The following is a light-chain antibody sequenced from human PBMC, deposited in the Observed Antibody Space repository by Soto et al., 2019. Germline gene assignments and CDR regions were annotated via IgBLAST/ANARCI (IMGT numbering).Light chain of an antibody. Sequence: IQLTQSPSSLSASVGGRDTFTCRASEDISSYLVWYQQKPGAAPKLLIYAASALQTGVPSRFTVSGSGTDYALSISSLQPEDTATYNCQQGYGTPFTFGQGTRLEIK. V-gene: IGKV1-39*01. J-gene: IGKJ5*01. CDR1: EDISSY. CDR2: AAS. CDR3: QQGYGTPFT.